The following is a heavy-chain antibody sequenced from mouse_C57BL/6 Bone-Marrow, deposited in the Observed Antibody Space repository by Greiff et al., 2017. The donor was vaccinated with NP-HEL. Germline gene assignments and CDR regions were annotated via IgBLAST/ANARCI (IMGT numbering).Heavy chain of an antibody. CDR3: ARSDFAY. CDR1: GYTFTSYG. V-gene: IGHV1-81*01. J-gene: IGHJ3*01. CDR2: IYPRSGNT. Sequence: VHLVESGAELARPGASVKLSCKASGYTFTSYGISWVKQRTGQGLEWIGEIYPRSGNTYYNEKFKGKATLTADKSSSTAYMELRSLTSEDSAVYFCARSDFAYWGQGTLVTVSA.